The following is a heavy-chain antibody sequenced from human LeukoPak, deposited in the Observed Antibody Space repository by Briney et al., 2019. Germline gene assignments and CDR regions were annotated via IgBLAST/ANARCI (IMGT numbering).Heavy chain of an antibody. J-gene: IGHJ6*03. CDR3: ARDTSYGDYYYYYMDV. Sequence: PGGSLRLSCAASGFTFSGYWMSWVRQAPGKGLEWVANIKQDGSEKYYMDSVKGRFTISRDNAKNSLYLQMNSLRAEDTAVYYCARDTSYGDYYYYYMDVWGKGTTVTVSS. CDR1: GFTFSGYW. D-gene: IGHD4-17*01. V-gene: IGHV3-7*03. CDR2: IKQDGSEK.